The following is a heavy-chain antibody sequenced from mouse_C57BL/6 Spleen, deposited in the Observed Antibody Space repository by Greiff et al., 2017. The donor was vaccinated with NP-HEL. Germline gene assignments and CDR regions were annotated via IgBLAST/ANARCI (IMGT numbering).Heavy chain of an antibody. CDR2: IYPRSGNT. Sequence: VQLQQSGAELARPGASVKLSCKASGYTFTSYGISWVKQRTGQGLEWIGEIYPRSGNTYYKEKFKGKATLTADKSSSTAYMELRSLTYDDSAVYVCARGGGTAQSTDYYAMDYWGQGTSVTVSS. D-gene: IGHD3-2*02. CDR1: GYTFTSYG. CDR3: ARGGGTAQSTDYYAMDY. J-gene: IGHJ4*01. V-gene: IGHV1-81*01.